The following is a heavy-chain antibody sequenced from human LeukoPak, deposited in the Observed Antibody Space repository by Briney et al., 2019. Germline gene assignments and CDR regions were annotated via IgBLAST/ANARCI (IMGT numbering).Heavy chain of an antibody. D-gene: IGHD3-10*02. CDR2: ITDSGDST. CDR1: GFTFSSYG. V-gene: IGHV3-23*01. CDR3: ARDLHYYVAMDV. J-gene: IGHJ6*02. Sequence: GGSLRLSCAASGFTFSSYGMTWVRQAPGKGLEWVSAITDSGDSTNYADSVRGRFTISRDNSRSMLFLQLNSLRAEDTALYYCARDLHYYVAMDVWGQGTTVTVSS.